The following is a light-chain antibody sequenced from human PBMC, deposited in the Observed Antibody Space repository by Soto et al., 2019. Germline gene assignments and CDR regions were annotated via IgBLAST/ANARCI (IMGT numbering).Light chain of an antibody. Sequence: EIVLTQSPGTLSLSPGERATLSCRASQSVSSNYLAWYRQQPGQAPRLLICGASNRATGIPDRFSGSGSGTDFNLTISRLEPEDCAVYYCQQDGRSPPVTFGQGTRLEIK. V-gene: IGKV3-20*01. CDR2: GAS. CDR1: QSVSSNY. J-gene: IGKJ5*01. CDR3: QQDGRSPPVT.